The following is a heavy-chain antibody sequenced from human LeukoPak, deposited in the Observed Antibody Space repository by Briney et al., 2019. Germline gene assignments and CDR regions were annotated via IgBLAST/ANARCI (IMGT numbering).Heavy chain of an antibody. CDR1: GASINEYY. CDR2: AYHTGTA. D-gene: IGHD2-8*01. J-gene: IGHJ4*02. V-gene: IGHV4-59*01. CDR3: TRVVNGGHFDY. Sequence: SETLSLTCSVSGASINEYYWTWIRQPPGKGREWIGYAYHTGTAGYHPSLKSRVAMSLDTSKNQVSLKLRSVTAADTAVYFCTRVVNGGHFDYWGQGTLVTVSS.